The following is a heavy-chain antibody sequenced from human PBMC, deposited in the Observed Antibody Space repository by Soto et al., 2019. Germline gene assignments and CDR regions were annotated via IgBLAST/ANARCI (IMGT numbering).Heavy chain of an antibody. D-gene: IGHD1-20*01. CDR1: GFSLSTGGVG. CDR3: APLPPFADYNLDY. Sequence: QITLKESGPTLVKPTQTLTLTCNFSGFSLSTGGVGVAWVRQPPGKALEWLTLIYWNGETRTSPSLENRLTVTKAASKNQVALTMTNMDPVDTATYYCAPLPPFADYNLDYWGQGIRVTVSS. V-gene: IGHV2-5*01. CDR2: IYWNGET. J-gene: IGHJ4*02.